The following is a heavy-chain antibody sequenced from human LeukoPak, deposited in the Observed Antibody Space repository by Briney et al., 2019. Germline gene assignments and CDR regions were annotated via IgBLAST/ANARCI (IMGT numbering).Heavy chain of an antibody. J-gene: IGHJ4*02. D-gene: IGHD4-17*01. V-gene: IGHV4-39*01. CDR2: IYYSGST. Sequence: PSETPSLTCTVSGGSISSSSYYWGWIRQPPGKGLEWIGSIYYSGSTYYNPSLKSRVTISVDTSKNQFSLKLSSVTAADTAVYYCARPESDYGDYLLPVDWGQGTLVTVSS. CDR3: ARPESDYGDYLLPVD. CDR1: GGSISSSSYY.